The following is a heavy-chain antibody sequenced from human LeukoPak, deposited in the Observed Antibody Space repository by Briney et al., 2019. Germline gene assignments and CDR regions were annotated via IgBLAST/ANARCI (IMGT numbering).Heavy chain of an antibody. D-gene: IGHD1-26*01. CDR2: FDPEDGET. V-gene: IGHV1-24*01. J-gene: IGHJ4*02. CDR3: ATENPLSGSSYFDY. Sequence: VGSVKVSCTVSGYTLTELSMHWVRQAPGKGLEWMGGFDPEDGETIYAQKFQGRVTMTEDTSTDTAYMELSSLRSEDTAVYYCATENPLSGSSYFDYWGQGTLVTVSS. CDR1: GYTLTELS.